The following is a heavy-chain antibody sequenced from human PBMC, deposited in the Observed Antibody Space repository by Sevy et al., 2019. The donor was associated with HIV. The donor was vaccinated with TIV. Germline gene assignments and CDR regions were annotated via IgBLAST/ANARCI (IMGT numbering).Heavy chain of an antibody. CDR2: IYYSGST. CDR3: ATSYYDSSGYELDY. J-gene: IGHJ4*02. Sequence: SETLSLTCTVSGGSISSYYWCWIRQPPGKGLEWIGYIYYSGSTNYNPSLKSRVTISVDTSKNQFSLKLSSVTAADAAVYYCATSYYDSSGYELDYWGQRTLVTVSS. CDR1: GGSISSYY. D-gene: IGHD3-22*01. V-gene: IGHV4-59*01.